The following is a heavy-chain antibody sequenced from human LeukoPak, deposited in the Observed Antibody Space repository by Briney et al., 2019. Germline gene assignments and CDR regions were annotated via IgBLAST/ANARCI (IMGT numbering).Heavy chain of an antibody. D-gene: IGHD3-10*01. CDR1: GGSISIYY. V-gene: IGHV4-59*01. Sequence: SDTLSLTCTVSGGSISIYYWSWIRQPPGKGLEWIGYIYYSGSTNYNPSLKRRVTISVDTSKNQFSLTQSSVTAADTAVYYCARVGFGELYSPFDYWGQGTLVTVSS. J-gene: IGHJ4*02. CDR2: IYYSGST. CDR3: ARVGFGELYSPFDY.